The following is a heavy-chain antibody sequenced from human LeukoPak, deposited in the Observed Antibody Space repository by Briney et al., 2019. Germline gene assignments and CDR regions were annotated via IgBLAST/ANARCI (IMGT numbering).Heavy chain of an antibody. CDR1: GFTFSSYA. V-gene: IGHV3-30-3*01. J-gene: IGHJ4*02. D-gene: IGHD1-26*01. CDR3: ARDPRGSPYYFAY. CDR2: ISYDGTNK. Sequence: GGSLRLSCAASGFTFSSYAIHWVRQAPGKGLEGVAVISYDGTNKNYADSVKGRFTISRDNSKNTVYLQMNSLRVEDAAVYYCARDPRGSPYYFAYWGQGTLVTVSS.